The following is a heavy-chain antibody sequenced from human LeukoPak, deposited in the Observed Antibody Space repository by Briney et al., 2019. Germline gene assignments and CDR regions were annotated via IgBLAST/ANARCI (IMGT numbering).Heavy chain of an antibody. CDR3: ARDWYAAGWFDP. CDR2: IYTSGST. V-gene: IGHV4-61*02. J-gene: IGHJ5*02. Sequence: SETLSLTCTVSGGSISSGSYYWSWIRQPAGKGLEWIGRIYTSGSTNYNPSLKSRVTISVDTSKNQFSLKLSSVTAADTAVYYCARDWYAAGWFDPWGQGTLVTVSS. CDR1: GGSISSGSYY. D-gene: IGHD2-8*01.